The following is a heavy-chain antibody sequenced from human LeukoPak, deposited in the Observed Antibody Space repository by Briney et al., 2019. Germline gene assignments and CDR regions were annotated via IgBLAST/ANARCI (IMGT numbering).Heavy chain of an antibody. CDR1: GYTFTSYD. Sequence: ASVKVSCKASGYTFTSYDINWVRQATGQGLEWMGWMNPNSGNTGYAQKFQGRVTMTRNTSISTAYMELSSLRSEDTAVYYCARGFSGVRGVINRPLNYWGQGTLVTVSS. D-gene: IGHD3-10*01. V-gene: IGHV1-8*02. CDR2: MNPNSGNT. CDR3: ARGFSGVRGVINRPLNY. J-gene: IGHJ4*02.